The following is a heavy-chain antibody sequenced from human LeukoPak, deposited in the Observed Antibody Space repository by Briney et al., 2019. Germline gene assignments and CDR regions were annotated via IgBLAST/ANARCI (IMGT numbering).Heavy chain of an antibody. J-gene: IGHJ5*02. D-gene: IGHD1-7*01. CDR2: ISSSSYI. V-gene: IGHV3-21*01. CDR1: GFTFSSYS. Sequence: GGSLRLSCAASGFTFSSYSMNWVRQAPGKGLEWVSSISSSSYIYYADSVKGRFTISRDNAKNSLYLQMNSLRAEDTAVYYCARDQRELSFDPWGQGTLVTVSS. CDR3: ARDQRELSFDP.